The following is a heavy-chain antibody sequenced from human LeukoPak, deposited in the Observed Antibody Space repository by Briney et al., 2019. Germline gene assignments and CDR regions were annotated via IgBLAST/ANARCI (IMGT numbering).Heavy chain of an antibody. J-gene: IGHJ3*02. CDR2: IYSGGST. CDR1: GFTFSDYY. CDR3: ARGGSYLSAFDI. Sequence: PGGSLRLSCAASGFTFSDYYMNWIRQAPGKGLEWVSIIYSGGSTFYADSVKGRFTISRDNSKNTLYLQMNSLRAEDTAVYYCARGGSYLSAFDIWGQGTMVTVSS. V-gene: IGHV3-53*01. D-gene: IGHD1-26*01.